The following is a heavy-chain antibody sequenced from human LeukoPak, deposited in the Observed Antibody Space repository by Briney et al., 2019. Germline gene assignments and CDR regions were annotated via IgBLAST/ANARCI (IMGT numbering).Heavy chain of an antibody. CDR3: AREKSIVATPEDYYYYMDV. CDR2: IYTSGST. J-gene: IGHJ6*03. D-gene: IGHD5-12*01. V-gene: IGHV4-61*02. Sequence: SQTLSLTCTVSGGSINTGTYYWNWIRQPAGKGLEWIGRIYTSGSTNYNPSLKSRVTISVDTSKNQFSLKLSSVTAADTAVYYCAREKSIVATPEDYYYYMDVWGKGTTVTISS. CDR1: GGSINTGTYY.